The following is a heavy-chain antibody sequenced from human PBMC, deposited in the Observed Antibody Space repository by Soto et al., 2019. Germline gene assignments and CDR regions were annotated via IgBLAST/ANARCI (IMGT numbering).Heavy chain of an antibody. J-gene: IGHJ6*02. CDR2: IIPIFGTA. V-gene: IGHV1-69*01. Sequence: QVQLVQSGAEVKKPGSSVKVSCKASGSTFSSYAISWVRQAPGQGLEWMGGIIPIFGTANYAQKFQGRVTITADESTSTAYMELSSLRSEDTAVYYCARGRTQEASYYYYGMDVWGQGTTVTVSS. D-gene: IGHD1-7*01. CDR1: GSTFSSYA. CDR3: ARGRTQEASYYYYGMDV.